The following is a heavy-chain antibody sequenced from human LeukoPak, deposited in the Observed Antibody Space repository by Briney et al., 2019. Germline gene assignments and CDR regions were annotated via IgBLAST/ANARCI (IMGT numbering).Heavy chain of an antibody. CDR1: GFTVSRNYY. J-gene: IGHJ4*02. D-gene: IGHD3-22*01. CDR2: IKQDGSEK. V-gene: IGHV3-7*04. CDR3: ARDDRTYYYDSSGLFDY. Sequence: GGSLRLSCAASGFTVSRNYYMNWVRQAPGKGLEWVANIKQDGSEKYYVDSVKGRFTISRDNAKNSLYLQMNSLRAEDTAVYYCARDDRTYYYDSSGLFDYWGQGTLVTVSS.